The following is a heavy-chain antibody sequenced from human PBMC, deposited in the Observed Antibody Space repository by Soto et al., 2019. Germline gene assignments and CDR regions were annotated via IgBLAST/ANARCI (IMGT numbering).Heavy chain of an antibody. V-gene: IGHV3-30-3*01. CDR3: ARGIGGYYSYFDY. J-gene: IGHJ4*02. Sequence: GGSLSLSCAASGFNFSSYAMSWVRQAPGKGLEWVAVISYDGSNKYYADSVKGRFTISRDNSKNTLYLQMNSLRAEDTAVYYCARGIGGYYSYFDYWGQGTLVTVSS. CDR1: GFNFSSYA. D-gene: IGHD3-22*01. CDR2: ISYDGSNK.